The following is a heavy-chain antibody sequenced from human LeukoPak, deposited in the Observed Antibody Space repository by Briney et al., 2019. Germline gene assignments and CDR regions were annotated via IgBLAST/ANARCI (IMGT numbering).Heavy chain of an antibody. Sequence: AVTLTLTCTVSGGSISGYYWSWIRQPPGKGLEWIGFIYYSGSNKYNPSLKSRVTISVDTSKNQFSLKLSSVTAADTAVYYCARVYGGENSPTEYCTNGVCYYYYGMDVWGQGTTVTVSS. CDR3: ARVYGGENSPTEYCTNGVCYYYYGMDV. CDR1: GGSISGYY. CDR2: IYYSGSN. J-gene: IGHJ6*02. V-gene: IGHV4-59*01. D-gene: IGHD2-8*01.